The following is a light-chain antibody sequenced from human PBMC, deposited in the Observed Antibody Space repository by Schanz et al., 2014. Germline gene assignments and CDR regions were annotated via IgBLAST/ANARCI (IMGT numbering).Light chain of an antibody. CDR3: QQYDNWPPYT. V-gene: IGKV3D-15*01. CDR1: QSVSSY. J-gene: IGKJ2*01. CDR2: GAS. Sequence: EIVLTQSPATLSLSPGERATLSCRASQSVSSYLAWYQQKPGQAPRLLIYGASSRATGIPDRFSGSGSGTDFTLTISSLQSEDFAVYYCQQYDNWPPYTFGQGTKLEIK.